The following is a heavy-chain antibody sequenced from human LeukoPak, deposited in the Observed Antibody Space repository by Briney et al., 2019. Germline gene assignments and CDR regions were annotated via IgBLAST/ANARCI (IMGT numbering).Heavy chain of an antibody. Sequence: GRSLRLSCAASGFTFSSYGMHWVRQAPGRGLEWVAVISYDGSNKYYADSVKGRFTISRDNSKNTLYLQMNSLRAEDTAVYYCARERTSEGPQEQYGMDVWGQGTTVTVSS. CDR3: ARERTSEGPQEQYGMDV. CDR2: ISYDGSNK. CDR1: GFTFSSYG. J-gene: IGHJ6*02. V-gene: IGHV3-30*03.